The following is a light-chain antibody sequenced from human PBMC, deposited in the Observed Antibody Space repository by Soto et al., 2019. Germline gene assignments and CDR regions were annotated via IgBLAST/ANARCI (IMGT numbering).Light chain of an antibody. Sequence: QSALTQPASVSGSPGQSITISCSGTSNDVGFYNLVSWYQQYPDKVPKLMIFGGSKRPAGVSNRFSGSKSGNTASLTISGLQAEDESDYYCFSYSTSGTYVFGTGTKLTVL. CDR3: FSYSTSGTYV. J-gene: IGLJ1*01. CDR1: SNDVGFYNL. V-gene: IGLV2-23*01. CDR2: GGS.